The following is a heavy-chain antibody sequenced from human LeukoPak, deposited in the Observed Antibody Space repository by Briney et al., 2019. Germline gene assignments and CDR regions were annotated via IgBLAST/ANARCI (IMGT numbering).Heavy chain of an antibody. J-gene: IGHJ4*02. CDR2: IYTSGST. CDR1: GGSISSYY. D-gene: IGHD4-17*01. Sequence: SETLSLTCTVSGGSISSYYWSWIRQPAGKGLEWIGRIYTSGSTNYNPSLKSRVTMSVDTSKNQFSLKLSSVTAADTAVYYCAREGQVTTIGFVDYWGQGTLVTVSS. V-gene: IGHV4-4*07. CDR3: AREGQVTTIGFVDY.